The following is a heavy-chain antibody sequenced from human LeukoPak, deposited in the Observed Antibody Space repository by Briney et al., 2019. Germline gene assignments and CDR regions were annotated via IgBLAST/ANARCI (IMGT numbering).Heavy chain of an antibody. CDR2: IIPIFGTA. Sequence: ASVKVSCKASGGTFSSYAISWVRQAPGQGLGWMGGIIPIFGTANYAQKFQGRVTITADKSTSTAYMELSSLRSEDTAVYYCARDILSYYDSSGEGDDAFDIWGQGTMVTVSS. V-gene: IGHV1-69*06. J-gene: IGHJ3*02. CDR1: GGTFSSYA. D-gene: IGHD3-22*01. CDR3: ARDILSYYDSSGEGDDAFDI.